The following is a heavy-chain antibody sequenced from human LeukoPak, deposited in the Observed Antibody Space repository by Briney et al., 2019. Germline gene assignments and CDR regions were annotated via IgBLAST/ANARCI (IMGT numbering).Heavy chain of an antibody. CDR1: GGSIRSSSYY. CDR2: IYYSGST. J-gene: IGHJ5*02. V-gene: IGHV4-39*07. D-gene: IGHD3-3*01. CDR3: ARDWSPSPNRPVWFDP. Sequence: SETLSLTCTVSGGSIRSSSYYWGWIRQPPGKGLEWTGSIYYSGSTYYNPSLKSRVTISVDTSKNQFSLKLSSVTAADTAVYYCARDWSPSPNRPVWFDPWGQGTLVTVSS.